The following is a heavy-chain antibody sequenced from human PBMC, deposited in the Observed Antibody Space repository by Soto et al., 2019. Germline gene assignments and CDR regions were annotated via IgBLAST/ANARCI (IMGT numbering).Heavy chain of an antibody. V-gene: IGHV3-30*03. CDR1: GSIFSSHG. D-gene: IGHD5-18*01. J-gene: IGHJ4*02. CDR2: TSYDGRNN. CDR3: ARARSRGYNYGYCLDY. Sequence: PGGSLRLSCAVSGSIFSSHGMHWVRQAPGKGLEWVAVTSYDGRNNNYADSVRGRFTISRDNSKSTLYLQMNSLRPEDTAVYYCARARSRGYNYGYCLDYWGQGTLVTVSS.